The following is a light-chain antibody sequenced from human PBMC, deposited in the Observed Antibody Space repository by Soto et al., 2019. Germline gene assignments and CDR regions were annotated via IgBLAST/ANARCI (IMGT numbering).Light chain of an antibody. CDR1: QSVSSN. CDR2: GAS. Sequence: EIVMTQSPATLSVSPGERATLFCRASQSVSSNLAWYQQKPGQAPRLLIYGASTMATGIPARFSGSGSGTEFTLTISSLQSEDFAVYYCQQYNNWPPYTFGQGTKLEIK. V-gene: IGKV3-15*01. CDR3: QQYNNWPPYT. J-gene: IGKJ2*01.